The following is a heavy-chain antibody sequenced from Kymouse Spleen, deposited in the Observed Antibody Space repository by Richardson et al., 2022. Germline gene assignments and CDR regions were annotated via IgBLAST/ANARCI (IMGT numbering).Heavy chain of an antibody. J-gene: IGHJ4*02. D-gene: IGHD1-7*01. Sequence: QVQLVESGGGVVQPGRSLRLSCAASGFTFSSYGMHWVRQAPGKGLEWVAVIWYDGSNKYYADSVKGRFTISRDNSKNTLYLQMNSLRAEDTAVYYCARGWNYVNFDYWGQGTLVTVSS. CDR2: IWYDGSNK. CDR3: ARGWNYVNFDY. CDR1: GFTFSSYG. V-gene: IGHV3-33*01.